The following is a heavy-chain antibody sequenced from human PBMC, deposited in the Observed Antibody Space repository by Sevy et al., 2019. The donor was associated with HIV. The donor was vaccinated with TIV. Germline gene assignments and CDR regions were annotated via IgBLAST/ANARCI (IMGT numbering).Heavy chain of an antibody. J-gene: IGHJ4*02. V-gene: IGHV4-59*08. CDR3: AGENAWGRGYS. CDR2: IYYNGQI. CDR1: GGSITSLY. Sequence: SETLSLTCTVSGGSITSLYWNWIRQPPGKGLEWIANIYYNGQINYNPSLKSRVTLSLDTSKNQFTLRLSSVTAADTAMYYCAGENAWGRGYSWGQGTLVTVSS. D-gene: IGHD1-26*01.